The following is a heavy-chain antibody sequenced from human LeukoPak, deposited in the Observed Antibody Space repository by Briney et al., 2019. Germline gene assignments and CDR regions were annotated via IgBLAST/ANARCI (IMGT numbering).Heavy chain of an antibody. D-gene: IGHD3-22*01. V-gene: IGHV3-23*01. CDR1: GFTFSSYA. J-gene: IGHJ4*02. CDR3: AKDPYDSRGYYYVGTNY. Sequence: GGSLRLSCAASGFTFSSYAMSWVRQAPGKGLEWVSAISGSGGSTYYADSVKGRFTISRDNSKNTLYLQMNSLRAEDTAVYYCAKDPYDSRGYYYVGTNYWGQGTLVTVSS. CDR2: ISGSGGST.